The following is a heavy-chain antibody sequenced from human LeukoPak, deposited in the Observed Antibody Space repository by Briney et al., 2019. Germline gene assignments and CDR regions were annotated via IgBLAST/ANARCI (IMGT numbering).Heavy chain of an antibody. CDR3: ACSSGTGTTRNYYYYMDV. J-gene: IGHJ6*03. D-gene: IGHD1-7*01. CDR2: INPNTGGT. Sequence: ASVKVSCKASGYTFTGYYFHWVRQAPGQGLEWLGWINPNTGGTNYAQKFQGRVTMTWDTSITTAYMELRGLRSDDTAVYYCACSSGTGTTRNYYYYMDVWGKGATVTVSS. V-gene: IGHV1-2*02. CDR1: GYTFTGYY.